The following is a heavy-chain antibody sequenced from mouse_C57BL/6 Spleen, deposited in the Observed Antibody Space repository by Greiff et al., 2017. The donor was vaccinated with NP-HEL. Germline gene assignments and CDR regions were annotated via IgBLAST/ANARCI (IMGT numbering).Heavy chain of an antibody. CDR2: IWRGGSP. CDR1: GFSLTSYG. V-gene: IGHV2-2*01. J-gene: IGHJ2*01. D-gene: IGHD4-1*01. Sequence: QVQLQQSGPGLVQPSQSLSITCTVSGFSLTSYGVHWVRQSPGKGLEWLGVIWRGGSPAYNAAFISRLSISKDNSTSQVFFKMNSLQADDTAIYYCARMRNWGSFDYWGQGTTLTVSS. CDR3: ARMRNWGSFDY.